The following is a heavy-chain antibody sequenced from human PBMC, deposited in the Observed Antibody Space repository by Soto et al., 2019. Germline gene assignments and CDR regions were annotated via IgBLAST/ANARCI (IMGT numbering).Heavy chain of an antibody. CDR1: GGSISSYY. D-gene: IGHD1-26*01. Sequence: PSETLSLTCTVSGGSISSYYWSWIRQPPGKGLEWIGYIYYSGSTNYNPSLKSRVTISVDTSKNQFSLKLSSVTAADTAVYYCARDLASVSYYGEFDYWGQGTLVTVSS. CDR3: ARDLASVSYYGEFDY. V-gene: IGHV4-59*01. CDR2: IYYSGST. J-gene: IGHJ4*02.